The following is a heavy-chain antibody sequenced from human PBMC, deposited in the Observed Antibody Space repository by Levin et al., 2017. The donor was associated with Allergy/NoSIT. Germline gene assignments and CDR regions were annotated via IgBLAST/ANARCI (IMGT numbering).Heavy chain of an antibody. CDR1: GASISSYH. D-gene: IGHD2-15*01. V-gene: IGHV4-59*01. CDR2: IYYSGST. J-gene: IGHJ6*02. Sequence: SETLSLTCIVSGASISSYHWSWIRQPPGKGLEWIGYIYYSGSTNYNPSLKSRVTMSVDTSRNQFSLTLNSVTAADTAVYYCARDRVVASSGTYYYYGMAVRGQGTTVTVSS. CDR3: ARDRVVASSGTYYYYGMAV.